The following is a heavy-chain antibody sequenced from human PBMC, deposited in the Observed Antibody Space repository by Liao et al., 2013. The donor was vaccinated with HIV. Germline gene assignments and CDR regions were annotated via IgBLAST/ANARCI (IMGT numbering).Heavy chain of an antibody. CDR2: IYYSGST. CDR3: ARDYGGNSGGWFDP. D-gene: IGHD4-23*01. Sequence: QVQLQESGPGLVKPSETLTLTCTVSGGSISSYYWSWIRQPPGKGLEWIGYIYYSGSTYYNPSLKSRVTISVDTSKNQFSLKLSSVTAADTAVYYCARDYGGNSGGWFDPWGQGTLVTVSS. V-gene: IGHV4-59*12. J-gene: IGHJ5*02. CDR1: GGSISSYY.